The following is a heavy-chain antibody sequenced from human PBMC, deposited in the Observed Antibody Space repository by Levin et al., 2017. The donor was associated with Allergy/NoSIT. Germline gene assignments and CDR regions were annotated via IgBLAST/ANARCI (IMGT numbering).Heavy chain of an antibody. CDR1: GYIFTNYW. Sequence: LGESLKISCKLSGYIFTNYWINWVRQMPGKGLEWMGRIDPGDSYTNYSPSFQGHVTISVDKSVNTVYLQWRALKASDSAMYYCARHPRGYSYGYPDYWGQGTLVTVSP. D-gene: IGHD5-18*01. CDR3: ARHPRGYSYGYPDY. J-gene: IGHJ4*02. CDR2: IDPGDSYT. V-gene: IGHV5-10-1*01.